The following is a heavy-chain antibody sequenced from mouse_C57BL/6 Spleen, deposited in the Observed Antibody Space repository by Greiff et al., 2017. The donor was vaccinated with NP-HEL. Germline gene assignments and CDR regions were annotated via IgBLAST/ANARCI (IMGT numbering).Heavy chain of an antibody. V-gene: IGHV5-4*01. D-gene: IGHD4-1*02. J-gene: IGHJ2*01. CDR1: GFTFSSYA. Sequence: EVMLVESGGGLVKPGGSLKLSCAASGFTFSSYAMSWVRQTPEKRLEWVATISDGGSYTYYPDNVKGRFTISRDNAKNNLYLQMSHLMSEDTAMYYCARDPPTGTADYWGQGTTLTVSS. CDR3: ARDPPTGTADY. CDR2: ISDGGSYT.